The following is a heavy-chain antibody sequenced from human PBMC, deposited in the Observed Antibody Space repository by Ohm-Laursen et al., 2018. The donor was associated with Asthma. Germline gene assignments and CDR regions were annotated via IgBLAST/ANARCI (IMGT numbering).Heavy chain of an antibody. CDR2: IIPLFGLP. D-gene: IGHD6-6*01. CDR3: ARSRQQLVRYDGFDI. J-gene: IGHJ3*02. V-gene: IGHV1-69*17. CDR1: GGNFDTYA. Sequence: SSVKVSCKSSGGNFDTYAITWVRQAPGQGLEWVGVIIPLFGLPKYAQKFKGRVTITADKSTSTAYMDLTSLTSEDTAVYYCARSRQQLVRYDGFDIWGQGTMVTVSS.